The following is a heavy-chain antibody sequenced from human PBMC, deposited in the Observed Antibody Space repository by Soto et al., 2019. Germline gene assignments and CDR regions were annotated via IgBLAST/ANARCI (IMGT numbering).Heavy chain of an antibody. V-gene: IGHV3-11*01. CDR3: ARESGYGAPSFHYFED. CDR1: GITLSGHY. D-gene: IGHD4-17*01. CDR2: ISNSGKTT. Sequence: PGGSLRLSCAASGITLSGHYMSWIRQAPGKGLEWVSQISNSGKTTNYADSVEGRFTISRDNDKNSLFLQMDSLRAEDTATYYCARESGYGAPSFHYFEDWGQGTLVTVSS. J-gene: IGHJ4*01.